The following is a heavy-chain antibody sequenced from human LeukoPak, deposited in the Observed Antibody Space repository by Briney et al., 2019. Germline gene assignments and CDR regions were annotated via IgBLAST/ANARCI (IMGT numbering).Heavy chain of an antibody. V-gene: IGHV3-7*01. CDR1: GFTFSSYW. D-gene: IGHD3-3*01. CDR2: IKQDGSEK. Sequence: GGSLRLSCAASGFTFSSYWMSWVRQAPGKGLEWVANIKQDGSEKYYVDSVKGRFTISRDNAKNSLYLQMNSLRAEDTAVYYCAYGVNTVFGVVIGPFDYWGQGTLVTVSS. CDR3: AYGVNTVFGVVIGPFDY. J-gene: IGHJ4*02.